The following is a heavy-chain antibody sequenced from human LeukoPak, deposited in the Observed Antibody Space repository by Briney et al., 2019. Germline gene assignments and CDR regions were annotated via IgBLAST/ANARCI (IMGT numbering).Heavy chain of an antibody. Sequence: GGSLRLSCAASGFTFANYNFNWVRQAPGKGLEWVSYISSTSSTIYYADSMKGRFTISRDNAKNSLYLQMNSLRAEDTAVYYCARDPRAVAGRHYWGQGTLVTVSS. CDR1: GFTFANYN. CDR3: ARDPRAVAGRHY. J-gene: IGHJ4*02. D-gene: IGHD6-19*01. V-gene: IGHV3-48*01. CDR2: ISSTSSTI.